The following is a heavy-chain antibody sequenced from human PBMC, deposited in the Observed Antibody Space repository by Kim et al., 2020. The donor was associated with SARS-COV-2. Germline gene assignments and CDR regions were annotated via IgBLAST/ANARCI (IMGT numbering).Heavy chain of an antibody. J-gene: IGHJ6*03. CDR2: IYYSGST. CDR3: ARIIRDPPLNYYMDV. Sequence: SETLSLTCTVSGGSISSGGYYWSWIRQHPGKGLEWIGYIYYSGSTYYNPSLKSRVTISVDTSKNQFSLKLSSVTAADTAVYYCARIIRDPPLNYYMDVWGKGTTVTVSS. V-gene: IGHV4-31*03. CDR1: GGSISSGGYY.